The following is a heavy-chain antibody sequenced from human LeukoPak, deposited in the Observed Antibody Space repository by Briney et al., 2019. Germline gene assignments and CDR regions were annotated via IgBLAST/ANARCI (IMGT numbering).Heavy chain of an antibody. V-gene: IGHV3-9*01. D-gene: IGHD6-19*01. J-gene: IGHJ4*02. CDR1: GFTFDDCA. Sequence: GGSLRLSCAASGFTFDDCAMHWVRQAPGKGLEWVSGISWNSGSIGYADSVKGRFTISRDNAKNSLYLQMNSLRAEDTALYYCAKDKSVDSSGWYGGEAFDYWGQGTLVTVSS. CDR2: ISWNSGSI. CDR3: AKDKSVDSSGWYGGEAFDY.